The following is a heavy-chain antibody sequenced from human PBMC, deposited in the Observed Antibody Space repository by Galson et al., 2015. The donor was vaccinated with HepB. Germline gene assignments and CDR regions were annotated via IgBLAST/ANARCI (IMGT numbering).Heavy chain of an antibody. D-gene: IGHD1-26*01. J-gene: IGHJ1*01. Sequence: SLRLSCAASGFTFSSYSMNWVRQAPGKGLEWVSSISSSSSYIYYADSVKGRFTISRDNAKNSLYLQMNSLRAEDTAVYYCARSAIVGATVPEYFQHWGQGTLVTVSS. V-gene: IGHV3-21*01. CDR3: ARSAIVGATVPEYFQH. CDR2: ISSSSSYI. CDR1: GFTFSSYS.